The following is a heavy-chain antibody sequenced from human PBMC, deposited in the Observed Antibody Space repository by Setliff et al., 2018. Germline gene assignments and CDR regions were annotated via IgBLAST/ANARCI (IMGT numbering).Heavy chain of an antibody. CDR1: GYSISSGYI. Sequence: SETLSLTCTVSGYSISSGYIWGWIRQPPGKGLEWVGNIGHTGSINYNPNLKSRLTISRDTSKNQVSLKLNSVTATDTAVYYCARDLGHGGDSDYWGQGILVTVSS. CDR3: ARDLGHGGDSDY. D-gene: IGHD2-21*02. J-gene: IGHJ4*02. CDR2: IGHTGSI. V-gene: IGHV4-38-2*02.